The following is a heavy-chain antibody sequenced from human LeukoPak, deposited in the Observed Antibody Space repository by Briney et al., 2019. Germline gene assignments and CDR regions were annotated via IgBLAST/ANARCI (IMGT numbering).Heavy chain of an antibody. J-gene: IGHJ3*02. D-gene: IGHD3-22*01. CDR2: ISGSGGST. CDR3: AKVRITMIVVAYLPDAAFDI. Sequence: PGGSLRLSCAASGFTFSSYAMSWIRQAPGKGLEWVSGISGSGGSTYYADSVKGRFTISRDNSKNTLFLQMNSLRAEDTAIYYCAKVRITMIVVAYLPDAAFDIWGQGTVVTVSS. CDR1: GFTFSSYA. V-gene: IGHV3-23*01.